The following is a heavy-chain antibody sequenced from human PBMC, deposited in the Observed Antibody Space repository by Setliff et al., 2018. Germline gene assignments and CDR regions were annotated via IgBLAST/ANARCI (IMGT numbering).Heavy chain of an antibody. D-gene: IGHD3-3*01. J-gene: IGHJ4*02. CDR1: SYSISTNYY. CDR3: ARVGAVNYDVDS. Sequence: KSSETLSLTCAVSSYSISTNYYWGWIRQPPGKGLEWIGSIYHSGSTYYNPSLKSRVTISVDTSKNQFSLKLTSVTAADTAVYYCARVGAVNYDVDSWGQGTLVTVSS. V-gene: IGHV4-38-2*01. CDR2: IYHSGST.